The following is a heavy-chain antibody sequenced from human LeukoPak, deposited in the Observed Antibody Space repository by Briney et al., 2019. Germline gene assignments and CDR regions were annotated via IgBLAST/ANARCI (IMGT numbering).Heavy chain of an antibody. CDR1: GYTFTSYG. D-gene: IGHD3-22*01. J-gene: IGHJ4*02. Sequence: ASVKVSCKASGYTFTSYGISWVRQAPGQGLEWMGWISAYNGNTNYAQKLQGRVTMTTDTSTSTAYMELSRLRSDDTAVYYCARAGEYYYDSSGYPFDYWGQGTLVTVSS. V-gene: IGHV1-18*01. CDR2: ISAYNGNT. CDR3: ARAGEYYYDSSGYPFDY.